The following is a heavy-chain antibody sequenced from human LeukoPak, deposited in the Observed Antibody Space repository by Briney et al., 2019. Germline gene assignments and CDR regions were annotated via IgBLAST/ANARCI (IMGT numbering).Heavy chain of an antibody. J-gene: IGHJ4*02. CDR1: GYTFTSYD. Sequence: ASVKVSCKASGYTFTSYDINWVRQATGQGLEWMGWMNPNSGNTGYAQKFQGRVTMTRNTSISTAYMELSSLRSEDTAVYYCARAMALRRDLVAYFDYWGQGTLVTVSS. CDR2: MNPNSGNT. CDR3: ARAMALRRDLVAYFDY. V-gene: IGHV1-8*01. D-gene: IGHD5-12*01.